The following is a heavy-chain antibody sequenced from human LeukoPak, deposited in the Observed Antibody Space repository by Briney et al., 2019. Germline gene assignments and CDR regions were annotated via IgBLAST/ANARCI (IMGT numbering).Heavy chain of an antibody. CDR1: GFTFSDYY. J-gene: IGHJ4*02. Sequence: PGWSLRLSCAVSGFTFSDYYMSWIRQAPGEGLEWVSYISSSGITIYYADSVKGRFTVSRDNAKDSLYLQMNSLRAEDTAVYYCTTLRTSGWYQDSWGQGTLVTVSS. CDR2: ISSSGITI. D-gene: IGHD6-19*01. CDR3: TTLRTSGWYQDS. V-gene: IGHV3-11*01.